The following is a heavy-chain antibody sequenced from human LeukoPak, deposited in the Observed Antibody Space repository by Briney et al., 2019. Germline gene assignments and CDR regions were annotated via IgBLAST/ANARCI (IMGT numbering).Heavy chain of an antibody. V-gene: IGHV4-4*02. CDR2: IYHSGST. J-gene: IGHJ6*03. CDR1: GGSISSSNW. CDR3: ARGPLPFLEWPMSPYMDV. Sequence: SETLSLTCAVSGGSISSSNWWSWVRQPPGKGLEWIGEIYHSGSTNYNPSLKSRVTISVDTSKNQFSLKLSSVTAADTAVYYCARGPLPFLEWPMSPYMDVWGKGTTVTVSS. D-gene: IGHD3-3*01.